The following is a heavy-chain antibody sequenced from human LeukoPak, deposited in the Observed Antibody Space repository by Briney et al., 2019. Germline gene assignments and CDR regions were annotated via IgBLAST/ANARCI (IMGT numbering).Heavy chain of an antibody. J-gene: IGHJ4*02. CDR2: IYTSGST. Sequence: SETLSLTCTVSGGSISSYYWSWIRQPAGKGLEWIGRIYTSGSTNYNPSLKSRVTMSVDTSKNQFSLKLSSVTAADTAVYYCARDSPYYDSSGYYLDYWGQGTLVTVSS. CDR1: GGSISSYY. CDR3: ARDSPYYDSSGYYLDY. D-gene: IGHD3-22*01. V-gene: IGHV4-4*07.